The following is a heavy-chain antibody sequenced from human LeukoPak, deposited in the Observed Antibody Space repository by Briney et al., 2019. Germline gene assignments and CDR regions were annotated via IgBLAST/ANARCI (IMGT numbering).Heavy chain of an antibody. J-gene: IGHJ5*02. CDR3: ARMSIAVAGIVQRNWFDP. D-gene: IGHD6-19*01. CDR2: LRHSANT. Sequence: SETLSLTCVVSGDSIRGVHYWARIRQPPGKGLEWIGSLRHSANTYYNPSLKSRVTMSMDTSENQFSLKLSSVTAADTATYYCARMSIAVAGIVQRNWFDPWGQGTLVTVSS. CDR1: GDSIRGVHY. V-gene: IGHV4-38-2*01.